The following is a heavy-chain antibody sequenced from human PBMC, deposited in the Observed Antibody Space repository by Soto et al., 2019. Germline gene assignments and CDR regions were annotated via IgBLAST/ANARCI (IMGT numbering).Heavy chain of an antibody. CDR1: GGSFSSYA. V-gene: IGHV1-69*01. CDR2: IIPIFDTP. Sequence: QVQLVQSGAEVKKPGSSVKVSCKASGGSFSSYAISWVRQAPGQGLEWMGGIIPIFDTPNYAQKFQGRVTITADESTSTAYMELSSLSSVVMAVYCCAPCTIRSGFYYGMDVWGQGPTVTVSS. D-gene: IGHD3-10*01. J-gene: IGHJ6*02. CDR3: APCTIRSGFYYGMDV.